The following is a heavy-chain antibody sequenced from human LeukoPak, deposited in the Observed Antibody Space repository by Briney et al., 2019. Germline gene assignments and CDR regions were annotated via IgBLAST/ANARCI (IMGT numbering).Heavy chain of an antibody. D-gene: IGHD3-3*01. CDR3: TSIPITLFGVIDY. CDR2: IRSKAYGGTT. J-gene: IGHJ4*02. Sequence: PGGSLRLSCTASGFTFGDYAMSWVRQAPGKGLEWVGFIRSKAYGGTTEYAASEKGRFTISRDDSKSIAYLQMNSLKTEVTAVYYCTSIPITLFGVIDYWGQGTLVTVSS. CDR1: GFTFGDYA. V-gene: IGHV3-49*04.